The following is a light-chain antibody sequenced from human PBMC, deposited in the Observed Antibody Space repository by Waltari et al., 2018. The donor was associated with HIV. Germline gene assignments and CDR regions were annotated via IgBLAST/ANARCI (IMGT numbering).Light chain of an antibody. Sequence: QSALTQPASLSGSPAQSITISCTGTSSDIGGYGYVSWYQQPPGKVPKLILYGVTERPSGISSRFSGTKSGATASLTIAGLQTEDEADYYCSSYTSSRTLLFGGGTKVTVL. CDR1: SSDIGGYGY. CDR3: SSYTSSRTLL. J-gene: IGLJ2*01. CDR2: GVT. V-gene: IGLV2-14*03.